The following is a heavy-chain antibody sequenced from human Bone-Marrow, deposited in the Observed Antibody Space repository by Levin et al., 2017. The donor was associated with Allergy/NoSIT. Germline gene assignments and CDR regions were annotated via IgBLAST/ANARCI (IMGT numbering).Heavy chain of an antibody. J-gene: IGHJ5*02. D-gene: IGHD3-22*01. V-gene: IGHV4-59*02. CDR1: GASVSDYY. Sequence: SETLSLTCTVSGASVSDYYWTWIRQPPGRGLELIGSIYHSGSTKYNPSLKSRVTISVDMSKNQFSLKLNFVTPADTAVYYCARGTYYYYESNNYLFWVDPWGQGTLVTGSS. CDR3: ARGTYYYYESNNYLFWVDP. CDR2: IYHSGST.